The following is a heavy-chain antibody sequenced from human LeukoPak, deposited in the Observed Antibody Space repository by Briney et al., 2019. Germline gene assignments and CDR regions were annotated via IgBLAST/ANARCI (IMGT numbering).Heavy chain of an antibody. Sequence: PSETLSLTCAVYGGSLSGYYWSWLRQPPGKGLEWIGEIKESEKTSYNPSLKSRVTISIDTSKNQFSLKLSSVTAADTAVYYCAREGLRNVHNPLGYWGQGTLVTVSS. CDR2: IKESEKT. V-gene: IGHV4-34*01. D-gene: IGHD5-24*01. J-gene: IGHJ4*02. CDR1: GGSLSGYY. CDR3: AREGLRNVHNPLGY.